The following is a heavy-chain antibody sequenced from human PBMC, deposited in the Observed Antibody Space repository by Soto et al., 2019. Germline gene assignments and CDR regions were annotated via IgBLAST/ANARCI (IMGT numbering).Heavy chain of an antibody. Sequence: DEQLVESGGGSLQPGGSLRLSCAASGFSFRNYAMTWVRQSPGKGLEWVSLISSGGGTTNYADYVKGRFSISRDNSQNRLYLQMNGLRGEDTALYYCAKLKGGLGRFYGMDAWGQGTMVIVSS. V-gene: IGHV3-23*04. CDR1: GFSFRNYA. CDR3: AKLKGGLGRFYGMDA. D-gene: IGHD3-3*01. J-gene: IGHJ6*02. CDR2: ISSGGGTT.